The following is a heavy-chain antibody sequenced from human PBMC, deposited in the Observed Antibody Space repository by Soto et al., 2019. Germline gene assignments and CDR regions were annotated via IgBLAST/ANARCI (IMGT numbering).Heavy chain of an antibody. Sequence: PSETLSLTCAVYGGSFSGYYWSWIRQPPGKGLEWIGEINHSGSTNYNPSLKSRVTISVDTSKNQFSLKLSSVTAADTAVYYCARWLNYFDYWGQGTLVTVSS. J-gene: IGHJ4*02. CDR3: ARWLNYFDY. D-gene: IGHD3-22*01. CDR2: INHSGST. CDR1: GGSFSGYY. V-gene: IGHV4-34*01.